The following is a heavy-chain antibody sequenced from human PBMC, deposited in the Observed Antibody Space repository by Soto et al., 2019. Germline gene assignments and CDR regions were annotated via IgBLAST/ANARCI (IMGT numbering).Heavy chain of an antibody. D-gene: IGHD3-3*01. CDR3: ARLLYDFWSGYYRLGPLDV. J-gene: IGHJ6*02. Sequence: GGSLRLSCAASGFTFSSYSMNWVLQAPWKGLEWVSYISSSSSTIYYADSVKGRFTISRDNAKNSLYLQMNSLRDEDTAVYYCARLLYDFWSGYYRLGPLDVWGQGTTVTVSS. V-gene: IGHV3-48*02. CDR2: ISSSSSTI. CDR1: GFTFSSYS.